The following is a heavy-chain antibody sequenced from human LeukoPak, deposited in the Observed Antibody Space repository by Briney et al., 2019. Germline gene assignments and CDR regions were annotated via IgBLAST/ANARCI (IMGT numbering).Heavy chain of an antibody. D-gene: IGHD2-15*01. CDR2: IYYSGST. CDR3: ARATPGYCSGGSCYQTFDY. V-gene: IGHV4-59*12. Sequence: SETLSLTCTVSGGSISSYYWSWIRQPPGKGLEWIGYIYYSGSTNYNPSLKSRVTISVDTSKNQFSLKLSSVTAADTAVYYCARATPGYCSGGSCYQTFDYWGQGTLVTVSS. J-gene: IGHJ4*02. CDR1: GGSISSYY.